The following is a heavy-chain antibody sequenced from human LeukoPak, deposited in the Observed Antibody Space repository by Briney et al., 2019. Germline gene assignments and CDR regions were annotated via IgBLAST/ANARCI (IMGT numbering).Heavy chain of an antibody. V-gene: IGHV3-23*01. CDR2: ISGSGGST. Sequence: GGSLRLSCAASGFTFSSYAMSWVRQAPGKGLEWVSAISGSGGSTYYADSAKGRFTISRDNSKNTLYLQMNSLRAEDTAVYYCAKGAHYYDFWSGYFDYWGQGTLVTVSS. D-gene: IGHD3-3*01. CDR3: AKGAHYYDFWSGYFDY. CDR1: GFTFSSYA. J-gene: IGHJ4*02.